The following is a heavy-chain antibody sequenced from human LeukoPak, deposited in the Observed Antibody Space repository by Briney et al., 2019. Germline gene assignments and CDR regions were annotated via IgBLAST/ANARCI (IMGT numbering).Heavy chain of an antibody. CDR2: IYYSGST. CDR1: GGSISSYY. D-gene: IGHD3-9*01. CDR3: ARQSPLTGYFKSSYFDY. J-gene: IGHJ4*02. Sequence: SETLFLTCAVSGGSISSYYWSWIRQPPGKGLEWVGYIYYSGSTNYNPSLKSRVTISVDTSKNQFSLKLSSVTAADTAVYYCARQSPLTGYFKSSYFDYWGQGTLVTVSS. V-gene: IGHV4-59*08.